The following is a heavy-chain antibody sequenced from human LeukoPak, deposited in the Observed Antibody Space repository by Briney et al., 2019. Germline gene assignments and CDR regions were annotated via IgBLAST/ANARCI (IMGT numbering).Heavy chain of an antibody. CDR3: ARGDVWMATIWWFDY. CDR1: GGTFSSYA. D-gene: IGHD5-24*01. CDR2: IIPIFGTA. V-gene: IGHV1-69*05. Sequence: ASVKVSCKASGGTFSSYAISWVRQAPGQGLEWMGRIIPIFGTANYAQKFQGRVTITTDESTSTAYMELSSLRSEDTAVYYCARGDVWMATIWWFDYWGQGTLVTVSS. J-gene: IGHJ4*02.